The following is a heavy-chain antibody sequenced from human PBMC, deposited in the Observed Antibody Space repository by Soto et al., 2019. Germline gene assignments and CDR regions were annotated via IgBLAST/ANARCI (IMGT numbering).Heavy chain of an antibody. CDR3: ARAGYPIYFDY. V-gene: IGHV3-30-3*01. CDR2: ISYDGCNK. CDR1: GFTFSSYA. J-gene: IGHJ4*02. D-gene: IGHD3-9*01. Sequence: PGGSLRLSCAASGFTFSSYALHWVRQAPGKRLGRVAGISYDGCNKYYADCVKGRFTLSRDNSKNTLYLQMNSLRAQDTAVYYCARAGYPIYFDYWGQGTLVTVSS.